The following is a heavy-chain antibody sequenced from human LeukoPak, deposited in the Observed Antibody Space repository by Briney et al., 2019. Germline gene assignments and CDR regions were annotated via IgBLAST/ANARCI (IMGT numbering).Heavy chain of an antibody. J-gene: IGHJ6*03. V-gene: IGHV4-61*02. CDR3: ARGHSHCSSTSCYVYYYYYYYMDV. CDR1: GGSISSGSYY. Sequence: PSETLSLTCTVSGGSISSGSYYWSWIRQPAGKGLEWIRRIYTSGSTNYNPSLKSRVTISVDTSKNQFSLKLSSVTAADTAVYYCARGHSHCSSTSCYVYYYYYYYMDVWGKGTTVTVSS. CDR2: IYTSGST. D-gene: IGHD2-2*01.